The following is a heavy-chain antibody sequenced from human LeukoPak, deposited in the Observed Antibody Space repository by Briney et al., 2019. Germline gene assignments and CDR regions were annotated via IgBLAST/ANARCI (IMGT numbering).Heavy chain of an antibody. CDR2: ISDSGGSA. CDR3: AKTLCGGDCYFYAEYFQH. J-gene: IGHJ1*01. V-gene: IGHV3-23*01. Sequence: PGGSLRLSCAAFGFTFSTYAMSWVRQAPGKGLEWVSAISDSGGSAYYADSVKGRFTISRDNSKNTLYLQMNSLRAEDTAVYYCAKTLCGGDCYFYAEYFQHWGQGTLVTVSS. D-gene: IGHD2-21*02. CDR1: GFTFSTYA.